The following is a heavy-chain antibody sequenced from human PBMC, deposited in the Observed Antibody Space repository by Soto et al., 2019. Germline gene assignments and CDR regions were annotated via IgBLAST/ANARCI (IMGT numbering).Heavy chain of an antibody. J-gene: IGHJ6*02. V-gene: IGHV3-33*01. Sequence: QVQLVESGGGVVQPGRSLRLSCAASGFTFSSYGMHWVRQAPGKGLEWVAVIWYDGSNKYYADSVKGRFTISRDNSKNTLYLQMNSLRAEDTAVYYCARDTYSSSSLYYYYYGMDVWGQGTTVTVSS. CDR2: IWYDGSNK. D-gene: IGHD6-6*01. CDR1: GFTFSSYG. CDR3: ARDTYSSSSLYYYYYGMDV.